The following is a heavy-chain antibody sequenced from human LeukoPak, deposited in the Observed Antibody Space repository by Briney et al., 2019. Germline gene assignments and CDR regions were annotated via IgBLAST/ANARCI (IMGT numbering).Heavy chain of an antibody. Sequence: PGGSLRLSCAASGFSVSTNYMIWVRQAPGKGLEWVSVIYSGGSTYYADSVKGRFTISRDNSKSTLYIQMNSLRAEDTAVYYCARAKPKNMVRGLIMRRESRYYFDYWGQGTLVTVSS. CDR1: GFSVSTNY. CDR2: IYSGGST. D-gene: IGHD3-10*01. V-gene: IGHV3-53*01. J-gene: IGHJ4*02. CDR3: ARAKPKNMVRGLIMRRESRYYFDY.